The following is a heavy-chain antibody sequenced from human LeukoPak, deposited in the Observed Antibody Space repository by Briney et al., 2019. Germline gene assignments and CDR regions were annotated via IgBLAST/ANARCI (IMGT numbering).Heavy chain of an antibody. D-gene: IGHD3-10*01. CDR3: ARDQDGSGFDY. Sequence: SETLSLTCTVSDGSISSYYWSWIRQPPGKGLEWIGYIYYSGSTNYSPSLKSRVTISVDTSKNQFSLNLSSVTAADTAVYYCARDQDGSGFDYWGQGTLVTVSS. CDR2: IYYSGST. CDR1: DGSISSYY. V-gene: IGHV4-59*01. J-gene: IGHJ4*02.